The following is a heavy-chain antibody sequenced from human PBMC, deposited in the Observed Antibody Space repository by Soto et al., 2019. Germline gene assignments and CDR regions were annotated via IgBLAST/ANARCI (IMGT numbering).Heavy chain of an antibody. D-gene: IGHD3-22*01. CDR1: GGTFSSYA. CDR2: IIPIFGTA. J-gene: IGHJ5*02. Sequence: ASVKVSCKASGGTFSSYAISWVRQAPGQGLEWMGGIIPIFGTANYAQKFQGRVTITADESTSTAYMELSSLRSEDTAVYYCARDPFPYDSSDPWGQGTLVTVSS. V-gene: IGHV1-69*13. CDR3: ARDPFPYDSSDP.